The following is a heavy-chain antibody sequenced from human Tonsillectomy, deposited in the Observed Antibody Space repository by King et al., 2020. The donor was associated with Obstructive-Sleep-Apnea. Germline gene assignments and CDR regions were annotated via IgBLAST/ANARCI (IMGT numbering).Heavy chain of an antibody. CDR2: ISHDGNSK. CDR1: GFTFSNFA. CDR3: AKDHGYSGAQYYFDY. J-gene: IGHJ4*02. D-gene: IGHD6-25*01. V-gene: IGHV3-30*18. Sequence: VQLVESGGGVVQPGGSLRLSCAASGFTFSNFAMHWVRQAPGKGLEWVAVISHDGNSKYYLNSVKGRFTISRDSSKNKLFLQMNSLRAEDTAVYYCAKDHGYSGAQYYFDYWGQGTLVTVSS.